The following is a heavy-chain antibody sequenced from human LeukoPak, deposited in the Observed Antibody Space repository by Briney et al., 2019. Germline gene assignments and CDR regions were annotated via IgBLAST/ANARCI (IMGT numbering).Heavy chain of an antibody. J-gene: IGHJ5*02. CDR3: AGERDNWFDP. CDR1: GFTFSSYA. V-gene: IGHV3-30*04. Sequence: GGSLRLSCAASGFTFSSYAMYWVRQAPGKGLEWVAVISYDGSNKYYADSVKGRFPISRDNSKNTLYLQMNSLRAEDTAVYYCAGERDNWFDPWGQGTLVTVSS. CDR2: ISYDGSNK.